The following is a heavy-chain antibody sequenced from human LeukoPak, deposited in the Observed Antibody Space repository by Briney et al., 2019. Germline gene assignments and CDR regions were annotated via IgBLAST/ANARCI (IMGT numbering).Heavy chain of an antibody. V-gene: IGHV1-69*04. J-gene: IGHJ4*02. CDR1: GGTFSSYA. CDR3: ARNYYDSSGPVDY. Sequence: ASVKVSCKASGGTFSSYAISWVRQAPGQGLEWMGRIIPILGIANYAQKFQGRVTITADKSTGTAYMELSSLRSEDTAVYYCARNYYDSSGPVDYWGQGTLVTVSS. D-gene: IGHD3-22*01. CDR2: IIPILGIA.